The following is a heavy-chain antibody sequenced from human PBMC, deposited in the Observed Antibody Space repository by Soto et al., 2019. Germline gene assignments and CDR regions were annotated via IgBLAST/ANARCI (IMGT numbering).Heavy chain of an antibody. Sequence: SVKVSCKASGGTFSSYAISWVRQAPGQGLEWTGGIIPIFGTANYAQKFQGRVTITADKSTSTAYMELSSLRSEDTAVYYCAREYSDYPSYGMDVWGQGTTVTVSS. CDR2: IIPIFGTA. J-gene: IGHJ6*02. D-gene: IGHD5-12*01. CDR3: AREYSDYPSYGMDV. V-gene: IGHV1-69*06. CDR1: GGTFSSYA.